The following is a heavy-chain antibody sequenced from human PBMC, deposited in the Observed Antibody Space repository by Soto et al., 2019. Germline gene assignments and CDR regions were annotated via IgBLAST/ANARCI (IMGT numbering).Heavy chain of an antibody. V-gene: IGHV3-30-3*01. J-gene: IGHJ6*02. Sequence: QVQLVESGGGVVQPGRSLRLSCAASGFTFSSYAMHWVRQAPGKGLEWVAVISDDGSEKYYADSAKGRFTVSRDNSKNTLYLQMNGLRAEDTAVYYTARETDGMDAWGQGTTVIVSS. CDR2: ISDDGSEK. CDR1: GFTFSSYA. CDR3: ARETDGMDA.